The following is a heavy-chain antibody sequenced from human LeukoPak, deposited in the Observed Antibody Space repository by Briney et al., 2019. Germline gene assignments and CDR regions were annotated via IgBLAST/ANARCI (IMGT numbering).Heavy chain of an antibody. CDR3: ARVLTARSGGYDAFDI. J-gene: IGHJ3*02. V-gene: IGHV3-21*01. CDR1: GFTFSSYS. Sequence: GGSLRLSCAGSGFTFSSYSMNWVRQAPGKGLQWVSSISRSSSYIYYADSVRGRFTISRDNARNSLYLQMNSLRAGDTAVYYCARVLTARSGGYDAFDIWGQGTMVTVSS. CDR2: ISRSSSYI. D-gene: IGHD6-25*01.